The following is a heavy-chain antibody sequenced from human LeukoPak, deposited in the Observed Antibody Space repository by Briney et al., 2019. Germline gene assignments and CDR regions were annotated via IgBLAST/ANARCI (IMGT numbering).Heavy chain of an antibody. Sequence: SETLSDTCTVSGGSTCSSLRSWIRRPPGKGLEWIGYTYYSGSTNYNPSLKSRVTISVDTSKNQFSLKLSSVTAADTAVYYCARYSSHIFFDFWGQGTLVTVSS. J-gene: IGHJ4*02. V-gene: IGHV4-59*08. CDR3: ARYSSHIFFDF. CDR2: TYYSGST. CDR1: GGSTCSSL. D-gene: IGHD6-13*01.